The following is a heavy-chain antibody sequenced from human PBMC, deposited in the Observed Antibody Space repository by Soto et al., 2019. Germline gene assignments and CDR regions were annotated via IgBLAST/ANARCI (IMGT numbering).Heavy chain of an antibody. Sequence: SETLSLTCTVSGGSISSYYWSWIRQPPGKGLEWIGYIYYSGSTYYNPSLKSRVTISVDTSKNQFSLKLSSVTAADTAVYYCARDPYCGGDCSTISWGQGTLVTVSS. CDR3: ARDPYCGGDCSTIS. D-gene: IGHD2-21*02. J-gene: IGHJ4*02. V-gene: IGHV4-59*12. CDR1: GGSISSYY. CDR2: IYYSGST.